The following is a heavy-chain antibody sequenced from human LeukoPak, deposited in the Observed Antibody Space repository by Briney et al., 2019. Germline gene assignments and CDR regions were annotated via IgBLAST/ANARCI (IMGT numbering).Heavy chain of an antibody. Sequence: SETLSLTCTVSGGSISSGDYYWSWIRQPPGTGLEWIGYIYYSGSTYYNPSLKSRVTISADTSKNQFSLKLSSVTAADTAVYYCARVRPYDFWSGYSNWFDPWGQGTLVTVSS. CDR2: IYYSGST. D-gene: IGHD3-3*01. V-gene: IGHV4-30-4*01. J-gene: IGHJ5*02. CDR3: ARVRPYDFWSGYSNWFDP. CDR1: GGSISSGDYY.